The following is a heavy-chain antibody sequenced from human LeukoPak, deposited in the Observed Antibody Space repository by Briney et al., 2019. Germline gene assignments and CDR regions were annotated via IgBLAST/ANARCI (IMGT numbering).Heavy chain of an antibody. V-gene: IGHV3-53*04. CDR2: IYSGGST. D-gene: IGHD3-22*01. Sequence: GGSLRLSCAASGFTVSSNYMSWVRQAPGKGLEWVSVIYSGGSTYYADSVKGRFTISRHNSKNTLHLQMNSLRVEDTAVYYCASGVIVVAKSVAFDIWGQGTMVTVSS. CDR1: GFTVSSNY. J-gene: IGHJ3*02. CDR3: ASGVIVVAKSVAFDI.